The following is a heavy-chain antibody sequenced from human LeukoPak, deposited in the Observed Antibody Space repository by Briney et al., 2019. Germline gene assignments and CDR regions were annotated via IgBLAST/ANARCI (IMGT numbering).Heavy chain of an antibody. Sequence: SETLSLTCAVYGGSFSGYYWSWIRQPPGKGLEWIGESNHSGSTNYNPSLKSRVTISVDTSKTQFSLKLSSVTAADTAVYYCARGGGSGSSAFDYWGQGTLVTVSP. CDR3: ARGGGSGSSAFDY. J-gene: IGHJ4*02. D-gene: IGHD3-10*01. CDR2: SNHSGST. V-gene: IGHV4-34*01. CDR1: GGSFSGYY.